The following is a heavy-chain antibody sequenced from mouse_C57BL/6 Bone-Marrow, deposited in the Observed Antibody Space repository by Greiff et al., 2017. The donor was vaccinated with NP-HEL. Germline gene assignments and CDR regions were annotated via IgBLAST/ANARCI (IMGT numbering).Heavy chain of an antibody. J-gene: IGHJ2*01. CDR3: ARERASITTVVAPDY. CDR1: GYAFSSYW. V-gene: IGHV1-80*01. D-gene: IGHD1-1*01. CDR2: IYPGDGDT. Sequence: VQLQQSGAELVKPGASVKISCKASGYAFSSYWMNWVKQRPGKGLEWIGQIYPGDGDTNYNGKFKGKATLTADKSSSTAYMQLSSLTSEDSAVYFCARERASITTVVAPDYWGQGTTLTVSS.